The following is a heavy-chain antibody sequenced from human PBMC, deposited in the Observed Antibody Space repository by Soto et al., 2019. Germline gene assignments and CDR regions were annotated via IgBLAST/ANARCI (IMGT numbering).Heavy chain of an antibody. V-gene: IGHV4-59*01. J-gene: IGHJ6*03. Sequence: SETLSLTCTVSGGSISSYYWSWIRQPPGKGLEWIGYIYYSGSTNYNPSLKSRVTISVDTSKNQFSLKLSSVTAADTAVYYCARELRGWESLTPYYYHYMDVWGKGTTVTVSS. CDR2: IYYSGST. CDR3: ARELRGWESLTPYYYHYMDV. D-gene: IGHD1-26*01. CDR1: GGSISSYY.